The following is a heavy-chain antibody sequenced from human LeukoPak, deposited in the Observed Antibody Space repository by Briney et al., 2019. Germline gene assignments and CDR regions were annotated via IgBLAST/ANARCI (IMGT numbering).Heavy chain of an antibody. D-gene: IGHD1-1*01. CDR1: GFTFSDYY. CDR2: ISSRTGDT. CDR3: SRVGSSGSVDY. Sequence: GGSLGLSCAASGFTFSDYYMSWIRQAPGKGLEWVSYISSRTGDTNYVDSVKGRFTISRDNAKNSLYLQMNSLRAEDTAVYYCSRVGSSGSVDYWGQGTLVTVSS. V-gene: IGHV3-11*06. J-gene: IGHJ4*02.